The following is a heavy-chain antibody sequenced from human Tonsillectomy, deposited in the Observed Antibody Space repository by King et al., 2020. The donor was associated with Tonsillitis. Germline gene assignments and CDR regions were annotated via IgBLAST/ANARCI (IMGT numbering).Heavy chain of an antibody. J-gene: IGHJ4*02. CDR1: GFTFRSYA. D-gene: IGHD2-15*01. CDR2: ISSNGGST. Sequence: VQLVESGGGLVQPGGSLRLSCSASGFTFRSYAMHWVRQTPRKGLEYVSAISSNGGSTYYADSVKGRFTISRDNSKNTLYLQMSSLRAEDTALYYCVKGGLDIRVVVAAYWHWGQGTLVTVSS. V-gene: IGHV3-64D*06. CDR3: VKGGLDIRVVVAAYWH.